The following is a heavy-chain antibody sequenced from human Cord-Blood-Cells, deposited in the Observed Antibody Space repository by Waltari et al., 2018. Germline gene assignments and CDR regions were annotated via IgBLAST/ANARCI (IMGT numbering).Heavy chain of an antibody. V-gene: IGHV4-39*01. CDR2: IYYSGST. D-gene: IGHD3-3*01. Sequence: QLQLQESGPGLVKPSETLSLTCTVSGGSISSSSYYWGWIRQPPGKGLEWIGSIYYSGSTYYNPSLKSRVTISVDTSKNQFSLKLSSVTAADTAVYYCARSANDFWSGYNFDYWGQGTLVTVSS. J-gene: IGHJ4*02. CDR3: ARSANDFWSGYNFDY. CDR1: GGSISSSSYY.